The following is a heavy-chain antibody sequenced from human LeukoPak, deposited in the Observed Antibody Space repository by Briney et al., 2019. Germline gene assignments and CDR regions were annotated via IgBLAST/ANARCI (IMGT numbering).Heavy chain of an antibody. CDR2: IKSKTDGGTT. CDR3: TTFSTY. V-gene: IGHV3-15*01. J-gene: IGHJ4*02. CDR1: GFTVSSNY. Sequence: KTGGSLRLSCAVSGFTVSSNYMSWVRQAPGKGLEWVGRIKSKTDGGTTDYAAPVKGRFTISRDDSKNTLYLQMNSLKTEDTAVYYCTTFSTYWGQGTLVTVSS. D-gene: IGHD2/OR15-2a*01.